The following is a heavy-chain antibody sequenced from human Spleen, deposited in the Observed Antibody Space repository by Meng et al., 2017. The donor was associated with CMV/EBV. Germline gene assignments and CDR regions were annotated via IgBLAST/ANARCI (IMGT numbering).Heavy chain of an antibody. Sequence: GGSLRLSCAASGFTFSSYVMSWVRQAPGKGLEWVSGISGSGSSTYYADSVKGRFTISRDNSKNTLYLQMNSLRAEDTAVYYCAKGGGNYPTNGMDVWGQGTTVTVSS. CDR2: ISGSGSST. CDR1: GFTFSSYV. V-gene: IGHV3-23*01. D-gene: IGHD4-11*01. CDR3: AKGGGNYPTNGMDV. J-gene: IGHJ6*02.